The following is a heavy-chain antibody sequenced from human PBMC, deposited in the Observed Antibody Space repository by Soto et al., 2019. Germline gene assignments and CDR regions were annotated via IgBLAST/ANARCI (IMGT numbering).Heavy chain of an antibody. Sequence: PGGSIRRPWAASGITFSSHAMHWVRQAPGKGLQWVAVISYDGSNKYYADSMKGRFTISRDNSKNTLYRQMNSLRSAHTAVYYCARVLYYDNCYRFDYWGQQNLFTASS. D-gene: IGHD3-22*01. V-gene: IGHV3-30-3*01. CDR3: ARVLYYDNCYRFDY. CDR2: ISYDGSNK. CDR1: GITFSSHA. J-gene: IGHJ4*02.